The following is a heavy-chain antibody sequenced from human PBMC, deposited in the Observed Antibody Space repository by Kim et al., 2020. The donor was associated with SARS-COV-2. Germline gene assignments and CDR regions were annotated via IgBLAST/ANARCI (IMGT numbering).Heavy chain of an antibody. CDR3: ARGRVVIVIGSPRDCDY. Sequence: FQGRVTMTRDTSTSTVYMELSSLRSEDTAVYYCARGRVVIVIGSPRDCDYWGQGTLVTVSS. V-gene: IGHV1-46*01. J-gene: IGHJ4*02. D-gene: IGHD3-22*01.